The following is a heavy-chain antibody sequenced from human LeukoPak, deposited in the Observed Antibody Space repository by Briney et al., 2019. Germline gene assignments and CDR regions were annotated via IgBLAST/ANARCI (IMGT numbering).Heavy chain of an antibody. CDR3: ARTSYDYVWGSYRLFDY. J-gene: IGHJ4*02. V-gene: IGHV1-69*01. CDR2: IIPIFGTA. CDR1: GGTFSSYA. Sequence: SVKVSCKASGGTFSSYAICWVRQAPGQGLEWMGGIIPIFGTANYAQKFQGRVTITADESTSTAYMELSSLRSEDTAVYYCARTSYDYVWGSYRLFDYWGQGTLVTVSS. D-gene: IGHD3-16*02.